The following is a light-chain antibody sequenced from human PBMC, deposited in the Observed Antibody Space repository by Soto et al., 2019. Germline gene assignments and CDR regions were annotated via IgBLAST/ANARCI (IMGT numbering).Light chain of an antibody. V-gene: IGLV2-11*01. CDR3: CSYEGTYTSFV. Sequence: QSVLTQPRSVSGSPGQSVTISCTGSSSDVGGYNYVSWYQQQPGKAPKLLIYDVAIRTSGVSARFSGSKSGNTASLTISGLQAEDDADYFCCSYEGTYTSFVFGTGTKVTVL. J-gene: IGLJ1*01. CDR2: DVA. CDR1: SSDVGGYNY.